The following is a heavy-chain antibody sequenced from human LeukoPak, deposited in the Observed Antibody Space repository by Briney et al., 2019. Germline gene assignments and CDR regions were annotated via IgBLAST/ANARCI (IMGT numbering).Heavy chain of an antibody. D-gene: IGHD3-16*02. Sequence: GGSLRLSCAASGFTFGSPWMHWVRHAPGKGLVWVSRVNSDGSATAYADSVKGRFTISRDNAENTLYLQMNSLRAEDTAVYYCARGTAGYHSSYFDYWGQGTLVTVSS. CDR3: ARGTAGYHSSYFDY. CDR2: VNSDGSAT. V-gene: IGHV3-74*01. CDR1: GFTFGSPW. J-gene: IGHJ4*02.